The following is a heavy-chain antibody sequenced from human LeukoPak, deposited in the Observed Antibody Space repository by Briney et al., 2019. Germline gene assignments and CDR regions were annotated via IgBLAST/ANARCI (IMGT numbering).Heavy chain of an antibody. D-gene: IGHD3-3*01. CDR1: GFTFSSYA. CDR2: ISYDGSNK. J-gene: IGHJ6*03. CDR3: ARDFLAGSYYYYYMDV. V-gene: IGHV3-30*01. Sequence: GGSLRLSCAASGFTFSSYAMHWVRQAPGKGLEWVAVISYDGSNKYYADSVKGRFTTSRDNSKNTLYLQMNSLRAEDTAVYYCARDFLAGSYYYYYMDVWGKGTTVTVSS.